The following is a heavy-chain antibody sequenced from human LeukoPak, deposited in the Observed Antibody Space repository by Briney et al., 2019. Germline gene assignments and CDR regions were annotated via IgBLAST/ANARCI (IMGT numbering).Heavy chain of an antibody. D-gene: IGHD3-10*01. CDR3: ARTTMVRGVPDY. CDR2: IYYSGST. Sequence: KPSETLSLTCTVSGGSISSYYWSWIRLPPGKGLDWIGYIYYSGSTNYNPSLKSRVTISLDTSKNQFSLKLSSVTAADTAVYYCARTTMVRGVPDYWGQGTLVTVSS. V-gene: IGHV4-59*01. CDR1: GGSISSYY. J-gene: IGHJ4*02.